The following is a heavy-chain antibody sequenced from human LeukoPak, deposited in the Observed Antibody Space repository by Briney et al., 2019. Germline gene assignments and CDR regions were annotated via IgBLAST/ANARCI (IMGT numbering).Heavy chain of an antibody. CDR3: ARGTNTAMVADY. CDR2: INHSGST. V-gene: IGHV4-34*01. Sequence: IGEINHSGSTNYNPSLKSRVTISVDTSKNQFSLKLSSVTAADTAVYYCARGTNTAMVADYWGQGTLVTVSS. D-gene: IGHD5-18*01. J-gene: IGHJ4*02.